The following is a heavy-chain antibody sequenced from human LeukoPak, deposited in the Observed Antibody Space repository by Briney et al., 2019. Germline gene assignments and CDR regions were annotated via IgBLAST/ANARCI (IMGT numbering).Heavy chain of an antibody. CDR2: INHSGST. V-gene: IGHV4-34*01. CDR1: GGSFSGYY. CDR3: ARGYDFWSGYYVDY. D-gene: IGHD3-3*01. Sequence: SETLSLTCAVYGGSFSGYYWSWIRQPPGKGLEWIGEINHSGSTNYNPSLKSRVTISVDTSKNQFSLKLSSVTAADTAVYYCARGYDFWSGYYVDYWGREPWSPSPQ. J-gene: IGHJ4*02.